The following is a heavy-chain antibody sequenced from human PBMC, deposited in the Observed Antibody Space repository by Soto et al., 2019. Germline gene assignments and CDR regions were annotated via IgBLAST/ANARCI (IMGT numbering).Heavy chain of an antibody. V-gene: IGHV1-18*01. J-gene: IGHJ4*02. CDR1: GYTFTSYG. Sequence: QVHLVQSVAEVKKPGASVKVSCKCSGYTFTSYGITWVRQAPGQGLEWMGWISAHNGNTDYAQKLQGRVTVTRDTSTSTAYMELRSLRSDDTAVYYCARGRYGDYWGQGALVTVSS. CDR3: ARGRYGDY. D-gene: IGHD1-1*01. CDR2: ISAHNGNT.